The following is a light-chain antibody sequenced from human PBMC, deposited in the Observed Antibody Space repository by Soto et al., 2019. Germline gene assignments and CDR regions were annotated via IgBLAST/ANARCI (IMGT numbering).Light chain of an antibody. J-gene: IGKJ3*01. V-gene: IGKV3-11*01. Sequence: DIVLTQSPATLSLSPGERATLSCRASQSVSSHLTWYQQKPGQAPRLLIYDASTRATGIPDRFSGSGSGTDFTLTISSLEPEDFAVYYCQQRSNWPPEFTFGPGTKVDFK. CDR1: QSVSSH. CDR3: QQRSNWPPEFT. CDR2: DAS.